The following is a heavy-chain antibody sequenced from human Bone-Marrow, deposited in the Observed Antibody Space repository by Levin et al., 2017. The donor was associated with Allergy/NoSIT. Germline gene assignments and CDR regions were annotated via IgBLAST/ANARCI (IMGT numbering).Heavy chain of an antibody. CDR3: ASLFEYSSSSFDY. CDR2: IYSSGKT. D-gene: IGHD6-6*01. CDR1: TASISSGPYY. V-gene: IGHV4-39*01. Sequence: SQTLSLTCTVSTASISSGPYYWGWIRQPPGKGLEWIGNIYSSGKTSYNPSISSRVTISIDTSKNQFSLKLTSVTAADTAVYYCASLFEYSSSSFDYWGQGSLVTVSS. J-gene: IGHJ4*02.